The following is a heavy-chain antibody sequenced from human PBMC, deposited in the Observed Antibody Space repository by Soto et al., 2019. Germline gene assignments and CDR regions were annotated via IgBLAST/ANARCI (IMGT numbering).Heavy chain of an antibody. J-gene: IGHJ4*02. Sequence: QAGGSLRLSCAASGFTFSSYAMSWVRQAPGKGLEWVSAISGSGGSTYYADSVKGRFTISRDNSKNTLYLQMNGLRAEDTAVYYCAKADILTGYYFDYWGQGTLVTVSS. CDR2: ISGSGGST. D-gene: IGHD3-9*01. V-gene: IGHV3-23*01. CDR1: GFTFSSYA. CDR3: AKADILTGYYFDY.